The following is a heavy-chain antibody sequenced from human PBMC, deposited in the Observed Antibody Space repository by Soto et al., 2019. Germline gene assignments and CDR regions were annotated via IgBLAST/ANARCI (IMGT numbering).Heavy chain of an antibody. V-gene: IGHV4-59*01. D-gene: IGHD1-1*01. Sequence: PSETLALTYSVSEGSISSYDGSWIGQPPGKGLEWIGYIYYSGSTNYNPSLKSRVTISVDTSKNQFSLKLSSVTAADTAVYYCARGLERRGYYFDYWGQGTLVTVS. CDR2: IYYSGST. CDR3: ARGLERRGYYFDY. J-gene: IGHJ4*02. CDR1: EGSISSYD.